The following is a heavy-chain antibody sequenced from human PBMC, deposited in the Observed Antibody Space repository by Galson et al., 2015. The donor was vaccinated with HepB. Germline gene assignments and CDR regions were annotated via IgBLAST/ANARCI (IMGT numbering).Heavy chain of an antibody. CDR2: MNPNSGNT. Sequence: SVKVSCKASGYTFTSYDINWVRQATGQGLEWMGWMNPNSGNTGYAQKFQGRVTMTRNTSISTAYMELSSLRSEDTAVYYCARGLTPGYCSSTSCYANYYYYMDVWGKGTTVTGSS. CDR3: ARGLTPGYCSSTSCYANYYYYMDV. D-gene: IGHD2-2*01. J-gene: IGHJ6*03. CDR1: GYTFTSYD. V-gene: IGHV1-8*01.